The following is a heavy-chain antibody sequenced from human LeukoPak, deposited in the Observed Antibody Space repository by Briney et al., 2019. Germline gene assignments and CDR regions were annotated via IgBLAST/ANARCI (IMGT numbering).Heavy chain of an antibody. D-gene: IGHD1-26*01. V-gene: IGHV4-4*07. CDR2: IYTSGST. CDR1: GGSISSYY. CDR3: ARDDNSGSFNDAFDI. Sequence: PSETLSLTCTVSGGSISSYYWSWIRQPAGKGLEWIGRIYTSGSTNYNPSLKSRVTMSVDTSKNQFSLKLSSVTAADTAVYYCARDDNSGSFNDAFDIWGQGTMVTVSS. J-gene: IGHJ3*02.